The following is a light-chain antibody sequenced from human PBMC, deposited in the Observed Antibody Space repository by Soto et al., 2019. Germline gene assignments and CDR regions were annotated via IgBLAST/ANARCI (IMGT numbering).Light chain of an antibody. Sequence: DIQLTQSPSSLSASGGDRVTITCRASQTISSYLNWYQQKPGIAPKLLIYAASSLQSGVPPRFSGSGSGTEFTLTISSLQPDDFATYYCQQYNSYSTFGQGTKVDIK. J-gene: IGKJ1*01. CDR1: QTISSY. V-gene: IGKV1-16*01. CDR2: AAS. CDR3: QQYNSYST.